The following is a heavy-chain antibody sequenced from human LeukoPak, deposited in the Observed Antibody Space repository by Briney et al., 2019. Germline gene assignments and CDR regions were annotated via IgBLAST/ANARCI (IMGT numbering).Heavy chain of an antibody. D-gene: IGHD3-10*01. CDR2: VDHTGST. J-gene: IGHJ3*02. V-gene: IGHV4-59*01. CDR1: DDSITMYY. CDR3: AKDSDEWFGEFAGNRDAFDI. Sequence: SETLSLTCSVSDDSITMYYWTWIRQPPGKGLEWIGYVDHTGSTNYNPSLKSRVTISVDTSKNQFSLKLSSVTAADTAVYYCAKDSDEWFGEFAGNRDAFDIWGQGTMVTVSS.